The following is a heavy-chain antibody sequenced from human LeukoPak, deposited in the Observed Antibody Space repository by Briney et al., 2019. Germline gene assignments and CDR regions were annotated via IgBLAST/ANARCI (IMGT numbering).Heavy chain of an antibody. CDR1: GGSIGSNDW. J-gene: IGHJ4*02. CDR3: AGTNFFGSGPLY. CDR2: IHHSGST. D-gene: IGHD3-10*01. Sequence: PSGTLSLTCTVSGGSIGSNDWWSWVRQAPGKGLEWIGEIHHSGSTVYNPSLQSRVTILLGKSRNQFSLNLSSVTAADTAVYYCAGTNFFGSGPLYWGQGILVPVSS. V-gene: IGHV4-4*02.